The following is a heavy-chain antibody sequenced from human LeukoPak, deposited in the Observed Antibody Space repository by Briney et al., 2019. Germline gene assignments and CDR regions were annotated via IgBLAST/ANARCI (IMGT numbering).Heavy chain of an antibody. J-gene: IGHJ4*02. Sequence: SETLSLTCTVSGGSISSYYWSWIRQPPGKGLEWIGYIYYSGSTNYNPSLKSRVTISVDTSKNQFSLKLSSVTAADTAVYYCARLPPMGYNLYYFDYWGQGTLVTVSS. CDR2: IYYSGST. V-gene: IGHV4-59*01. CDR3: ARLPPMGYNLYYFDY. CDR1: GGSISSYY. D-gene: IGHD5-24*01.